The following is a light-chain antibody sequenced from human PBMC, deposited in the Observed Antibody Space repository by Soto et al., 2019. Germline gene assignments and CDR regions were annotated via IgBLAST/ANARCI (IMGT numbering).Light chain of an antibody. V-gene: IGKV1-5*03. J-gene: IGKJ1*01. CDR3: QQYNSYSPK. CDR2: KAS. Sequence: DIQMTQSPSTLSASVGDIVTITCRASQSISSWLAWYQQKPGKAPKLLIYKASSLESGVPSRFSGSGSGTEFTLTISSLQPDDFATYYCQQYNSYSPKFGQGTKVDIK. CDR1: QSISSW.